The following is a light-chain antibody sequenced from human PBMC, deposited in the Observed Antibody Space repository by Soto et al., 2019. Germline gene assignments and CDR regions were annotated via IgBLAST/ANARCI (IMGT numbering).Light chain of an antibody. CDR3: QQYGSSPVT. V-gene: IGKV3-20*01. CDR2: GAS. J-gene: IGKJ4*01. Sequence: EIVLTQSPGTLSLSPGXGATLSCRASQSVSSSFLAWYQQKPGQAPRLLIYGASSRATGIPDRFSGSGSGTDFTLTISRLEPEDFAVYYCQQYGSSPVTFGGGTKV. CDR1: QSVSSSF.